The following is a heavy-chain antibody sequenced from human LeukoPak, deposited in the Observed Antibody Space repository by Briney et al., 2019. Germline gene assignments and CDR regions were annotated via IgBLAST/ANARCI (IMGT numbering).Heavy chain of an antibody. D-gene: IGHD4-23*01. V-gene: IGHV4-28*01. CDR1: GYSITSPNW. CDR3: ARSVDGGTSPFDY. CDR2: IFSSGSA. Sequence: PSETLSLTCAVSGYSITSPNWWGLVRQPPGKGLEWIGYIFSSGSAYYNPSLKSRISMSVDTSKNQFSLNLSSVTAVDTAVYYCARSVDGGTSPFDYWGQGTLVTVSS. J-gene: IGHJ4*02.